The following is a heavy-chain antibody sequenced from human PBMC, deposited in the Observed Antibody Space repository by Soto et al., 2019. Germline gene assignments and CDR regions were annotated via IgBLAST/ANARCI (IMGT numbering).Heavy chain of an antibody. CDR1: GFTFSSYG. CDR2: IWYDGSNK. J-gene: IGHJ6*02. V-gene: IGHV3-33*01. CDR3: ARDRAAGFIVPYYYYYYGMDV. D-gene: IGHD3-16*02. Sequence: QVQLVESGGGVVQPGRSLRLSCAASGFTFSSYGMHWVRQAPGKGLEWVAVIWYDGSNKYYADSVKGRFTISRDNSKNTLYLQMNSLRAEDTAVYYCARDRAAGFIVPYYYYYYGMDVWGQGTTVTVSS.